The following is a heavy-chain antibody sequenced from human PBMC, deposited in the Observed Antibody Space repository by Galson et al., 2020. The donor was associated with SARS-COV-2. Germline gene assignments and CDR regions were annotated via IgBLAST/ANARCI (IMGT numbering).Heavy chain of an antibody. D-gene: IGHD3-10*01. Sequence: TLSLTCTVSGGSISSGGYYWSWIRQHPGKGLEWIGYIYYSGSTYYNPSLKSRVTISVDTSKNQFSLKLSSVTAADTAVYYCARDRLVRGENMYYYYGMDVWGQGTTVTVSS. CDR2: IYYSGST. CDR3: ARDRLVRGENMYYYYGMDV. J-gene: IGHJ6*02. CDR1: GGSISSGGYY. V-gene: IGHV4-31*03.